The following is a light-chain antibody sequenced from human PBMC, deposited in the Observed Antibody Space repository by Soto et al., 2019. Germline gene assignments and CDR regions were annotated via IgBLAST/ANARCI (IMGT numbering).Light chain of an antibody. J-gene: IGLJ1*01. Sequence: QSALTQPASVSGSLGQSITISCTGTGSDVGEYNYVSWYQQHPDKAPKLMIYEVRNRPSGVSNRFSGSKSGNTASLAIAGLQAEDEADYYCSSYKSTSTLYVFGTGTKVTVL. CDR2: EVR. CDR3: SSYKSTSTLYV. V-gene: IGLV2-14*01. CDR1: GSDVGEYNY.